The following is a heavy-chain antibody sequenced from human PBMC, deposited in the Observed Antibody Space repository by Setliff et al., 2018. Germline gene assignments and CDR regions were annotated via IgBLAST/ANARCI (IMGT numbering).Heavy chain of an antibody. D-gene: IGHD3-16*02. Sequence: SETLSLTCAVYGESFSESFSGYYWNWIRQPPGKGLEWIGEINHSGSTNYNPSLKSRVTISVDKSKNQFSLKLSSVTAADTAVYYCARALPLGFRSALIPWGQGTLVTVSS. CDR1: GESFSESFSGYY. V-gene: IGHV4-34*01. CDR2: INHSGST. CDR3: ARALPLGFRSALIP. J-gene: IGHJ5*02.